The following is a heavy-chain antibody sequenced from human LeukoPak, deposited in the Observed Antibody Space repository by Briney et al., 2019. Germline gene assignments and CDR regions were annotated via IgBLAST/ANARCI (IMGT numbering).Heavy chain of an antibody. CDR1: GGSISSYY. CDR2: IYYSGST. CDR3: ARSNYDILTGYLPPDY. D-gene: IGHD3-9*01. V-gene: IGHV4-59*08. Sequence: SETLSLTCTVSGGSISSYYWSWIRQPPGKGLEWIGYIYYSGSTNYNPSLKSRVTISVDTSKNQFSLKLSSVTAADTAVYYCARSNYDILTGYLPPDYWGQGTLVTVSS. J-gene: IGHJ4*02.